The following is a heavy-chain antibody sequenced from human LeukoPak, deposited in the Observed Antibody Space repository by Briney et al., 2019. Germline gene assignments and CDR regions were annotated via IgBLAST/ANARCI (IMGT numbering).Heavy chain of an antibody. CDR2: ISSSGSTI. CDR1: GFTFSSYE. D-gene: IGHD5-12*01. Sequence: GGSLRLSCAASGFTFSSYEMNWVRQAPGKGLEWVSYISSSGSTIYYADSVKGRFTISRDNAKSSLYLQMNSLRAEDTAVYYCARERPPSGPPNWGQGTLVTVSS. J-gene: IGHJ4*02. CDR3: ARERPPSGPPN. V-gene: IGHV3-48*03.